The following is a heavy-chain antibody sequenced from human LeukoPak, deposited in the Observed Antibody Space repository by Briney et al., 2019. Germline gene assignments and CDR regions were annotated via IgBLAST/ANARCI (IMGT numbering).Heavy chain of an antibody. CDR1: GFNFSDYY. V-gene: IGHV3-11*04. Sequence: GGSLRLSCKASGFNFSDYYMTWIRQVPGKGPEWVAYVVASGITVFYRDSLEGRFIISNENANSSLFLEMNNLTVEDTGVYYCGTVFLSPASWPYPCWHFCLWGRGNLVTVSS. CDR3: GTVFLSPASWPYPCWHFCL. CDR2: VVASGITV. D-gene: IGHD2-2*01. J-gene: IGHJ2*01.